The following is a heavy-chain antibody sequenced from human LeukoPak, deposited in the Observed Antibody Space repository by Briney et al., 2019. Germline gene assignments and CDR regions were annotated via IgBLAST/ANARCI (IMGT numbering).Heavy chain of an antibody. J-gene: IGHJ4*02. CDR2: ISSSSSYI. D-gene: IGHD1-26*01. CDR1: GFTFSSYS. V-gene: IGHV3-21*01. Sequence: GGSLRLSCAASGFTFSSYSMNWVRQAPRKGLEWVSSISSSSSYIYYADSVKGRFTISRDNAKNSLYLQMNSLRAEDTAVYYCAKDRGSYSSRGLYDYWGQGTLVTVSS. CDR3: AKDRGSYSSRGLYDY.